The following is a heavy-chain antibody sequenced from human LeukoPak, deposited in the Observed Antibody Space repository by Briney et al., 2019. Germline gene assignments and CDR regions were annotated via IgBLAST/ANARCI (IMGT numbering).Heavy chain of an antibody. Sequence: SETLSLTCTVSGGSISSYYWSWIRQPPGKGLEWIGYIYYSGSTYYNPSLKSRVTISVDTSKSQFSLKLSSVTAADTAVYYCAGSSSGYYGYWGQGTLVTVSS. CDR2: IYYSGST. D-gene: IGHD3-22*01. CDR3: AGSSSGYYGY. J-gene: IGHJ4*02. CDR1: GGSISSYY. V-gene: IGHV4-59*06.